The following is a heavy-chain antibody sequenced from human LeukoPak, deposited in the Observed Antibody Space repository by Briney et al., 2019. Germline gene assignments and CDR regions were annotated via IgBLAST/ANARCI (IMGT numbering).Heavy chain of an antibody. J-gene: IGHJ5*02. V-gene: IGHV3-74*03. Sequence: LVWVSGIRSDESNTKYADSVKGRFTISRDNAKNTLYLQMSSLRGEDTAVYYCARGLSVNWFDPWGQGTLVTVSS. CDR3: ARGLSVNWFDP. CDR2: IRSDESNT.